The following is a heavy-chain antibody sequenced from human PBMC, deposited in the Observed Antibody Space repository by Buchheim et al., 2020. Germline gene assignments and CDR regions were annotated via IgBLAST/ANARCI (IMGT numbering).Heavy chain of an antibody. CDR1: GFTFSSYA. D-gene: IGHD1-7*01. Sequence: EVQLLESGGGLVQPGGSLRLSCAASGFTFSSYAMSWVRQAPGKGLEWVSAISGSGGSTYYADSVKGRFTISRDNSKNTLYLQMNSLRAEDTAVYYCAKDWSATGTTWGLPKFDYWGQGTL. J-gene: IGHJ4*02. CDR2: ISGSGGST. CDR3: AKDWSATGTTWGLPKFDY. V-gene: IGHV3-23*01.